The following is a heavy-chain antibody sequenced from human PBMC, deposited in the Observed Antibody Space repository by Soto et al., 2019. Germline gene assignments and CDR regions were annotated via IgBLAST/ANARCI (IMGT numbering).Heavy chain of an antibody. Sequence: GGSLRLSCAASGFTLSGYAMDWVRQAPGKGLEYVSGISSNGVGTYYANSVQGRFTISRDNSKNTVYLQMGSLRPEDMAVYYLARRARQAFYYMVVWGKGTTVTV. J-gene: IGHJ6*03. CDR3: ARRARQAFYYMVV. CDR2: ISSNGVGT. D-gene: IGHD6-6*01. CDR1: GFTLSGYA. V-gene: IGHV3-64*01.